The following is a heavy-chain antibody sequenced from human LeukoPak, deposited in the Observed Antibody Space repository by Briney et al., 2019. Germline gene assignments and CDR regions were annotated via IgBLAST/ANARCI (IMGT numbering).Heavy chain of an antibody. J-gene: IGHJ4*02. D-gene: IGHD2-21*02. CDR3: AHSFGDSFDY. Sequence: SETLSLTCTVSGGSISSYYWSWIRQPPGRGVEWIGYIYYSGSTNYNPSLKSRVTISVDTSKNQFSLKLSSVTAADTAVYYCAHSFGDSFDYWGQGTLVTVSS. V-gene: IGHV4-59*08. CDR1: GGSISSYY. CDR2: IYYSGST.